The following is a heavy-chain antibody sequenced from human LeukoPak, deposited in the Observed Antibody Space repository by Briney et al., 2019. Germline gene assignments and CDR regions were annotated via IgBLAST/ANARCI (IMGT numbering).Heavy chain of an antibody. CDR1: GGSIGSYY. Sequence: SETLSLTCTVSGGSIGSYYWSWIRQPPGKGLEWIGYIYYSGSTNYNPSLKSRVTISVDTSKNQFSLKLSSVTAADTAVYYCARSDGSGSYSPDYYYGMDVWGQGTTVTVSS. CDR3: ARSDGSGSYSPDYYYGMDV. D-gene: IGHD3-10*01. J-gene: IGHJ6*02. CDR2: IYYSGST. V-gene: IGHV4-59*01.